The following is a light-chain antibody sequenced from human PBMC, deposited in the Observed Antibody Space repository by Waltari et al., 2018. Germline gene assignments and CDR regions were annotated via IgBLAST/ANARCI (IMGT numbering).Light chain of an antibody. CDR3: QVGDISTDRPGVE. V-gene: IGLV3-21*02. CDR2: NDD. Sequence: SSVLTQPPSVSVAPGQTAIITCAGVNLESKNVHGYQQKPGRAPVLFLYNDDVRPSGIPDRFSGSNSWNTSTRTIRRVEAGDESDYYCQVGDISTDRPGVECGGGTKLTVL. J-gene: IGLJ2*01. CDR1: NLESKN.